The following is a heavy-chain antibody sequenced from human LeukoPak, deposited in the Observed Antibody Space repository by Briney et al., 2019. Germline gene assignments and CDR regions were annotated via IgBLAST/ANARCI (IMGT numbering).Heavy chain of an antibody. V-gene: IGHV4-59*01. Sequence: SETLSLTCTVSGGSIISYYWSWIRQPPGKGLEWIGYIYYSGSTYYNPSLKSRVTISVDTSKNQFFLKLSSLTAADTAVYYCARDEDQGAYAFGYWGQGTLVTVSS. CDR2: IYYSGST. D-gene: IGHD2-15*01. J-gene: IGHJ4*02. CDR1: GGSIISYY. CDR3: ARDEDQGAYAFGY.